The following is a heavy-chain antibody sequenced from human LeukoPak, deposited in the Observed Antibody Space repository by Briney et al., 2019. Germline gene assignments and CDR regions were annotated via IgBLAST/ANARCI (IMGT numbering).Heavy chain of an antibody. CDR1: GGTFSSYA. CDR2: IIPILGIA. V-gene: IGHV1-69*04. CDR3: ARGKTGTTARNY. D-gene: IGHD1-1*01. J-gene: IGHJ4*02. Sequence: SVKVSCKASGGTFSSYAISWVRQAPGQGLEWMGRIIPILGIANYAQKFQGRVTITADKSTSTAYMELSSLRSEDTAVYYCARGKTGTTARNYWGRGTLVTVSS.